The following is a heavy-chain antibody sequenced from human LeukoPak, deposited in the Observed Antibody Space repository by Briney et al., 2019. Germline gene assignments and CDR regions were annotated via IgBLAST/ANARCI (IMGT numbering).Heavy chain of an antibody. CDR1: GSSFSISA. CDR3: GKADKSIGVALAAVIVP. Sequence: GGSLRLSLAASGSSFSISATRAVRQAPGKGLEWVSGISGRGGGGGVITDYADSVKGRFTISRDNSKNTLYLQMNSLRAEDTAVYYCGKADKSIGVALAAVIVPCGQGTLVTVPS. CDR2: ISGRGGGGGVIT. V-gene: IGHV3-23*01. J-gene: IGHJ5*02. D-gene: IGHD6-19*01.